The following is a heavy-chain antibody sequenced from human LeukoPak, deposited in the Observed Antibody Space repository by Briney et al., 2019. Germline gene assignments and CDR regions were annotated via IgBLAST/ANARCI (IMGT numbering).Heavy chain of an antibody. V-gene: IGHV4-30-2*01. D-gene: IGHD5-18*01. J-gene: IGHJ4*02. CDR2: IYHSGST. Sequence: PSETLSLTCTVSGGSISSGGYYWRWIRQPPGKGLEWIGYIYHSGSTYYNPSLKSRVTISVDRSKNQFSLKLSSVTAADTAVYYCARDGDTAMVSYFDYWGQGTLVTVSS. CDR3: ARDGDTAMVSYFDY. CDR1: GGSISSGGYY.